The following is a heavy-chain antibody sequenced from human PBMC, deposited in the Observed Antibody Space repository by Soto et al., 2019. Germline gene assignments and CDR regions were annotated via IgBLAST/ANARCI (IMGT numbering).Heavy chain of an antibody. D-gene: IGHD4-17*01. V-gene: IGHV3-49*03. CDR1: GFTFGDYA. Sequence: GGSLRLSCTASGFTFGDYAMSWFRQAPGKGLEWVGFIRSKAYGGTTEYAASVKGRFTISRDDSKSIAYLQMNSLKTEDTAVYYCARAPLTVKYYFDYWGQGTLVTVSS. CDR3: ARAPLTVKYYFDY. J-gene: IGHJ4*02. CDR2: IRSKAYGGTT.